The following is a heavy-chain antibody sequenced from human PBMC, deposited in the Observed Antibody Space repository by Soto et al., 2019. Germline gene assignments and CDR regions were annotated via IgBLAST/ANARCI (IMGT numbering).Heavy chain of an antibody. CDR2: IIPILGIA. CDR1: GGTFSSYT. J-gene: IGHJ3*02. CDR3: ARWYQLLDDAFDI. D-gene: IGHD2-2*01. V-gene: IGHV1-69*02. Sequence: QVQLVQSGAEVKKPGSSVKVSCKASGGTFSSYTISWVRQAPGQGLEWMGRIIPILGIANYAQKFQGRVTITADKSTSTAYMELSSLRSEDTAVYYCARWYQLLDDAFDIWGQGTMVTVSS.